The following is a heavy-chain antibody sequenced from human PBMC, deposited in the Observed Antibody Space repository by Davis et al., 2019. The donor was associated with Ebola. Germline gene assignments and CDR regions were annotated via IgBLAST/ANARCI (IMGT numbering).Heavy chain of an antibody. V-gene: IGHV4-61*01. CDR3: ARVRGSYYGRSGWFDP. CDR1: GGSVSSGSYY. J-gene: IGHJ5*02. Sequence: GSLRLSCTVSGGSVSSGSYYWSWIRQPPGKGLEWIGYIYYSGSTNYNPSLQSRVTISADTSKNQFSLRLTSVTAADTAVYYCARVRGSYYGRSGWFDPWGQGTLVTVSS. D-gene: IGHD1-26*01. CDR2: IYYSGST.